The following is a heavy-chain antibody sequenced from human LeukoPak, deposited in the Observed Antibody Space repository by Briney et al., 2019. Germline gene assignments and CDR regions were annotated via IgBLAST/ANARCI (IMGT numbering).Heavy chain of an antibody. CDR2: IWFNGINK. D-gene: IGHD3-10*01. J-gene: IGHJ4*02. CDR3: ARDRGHYNSGSILDY. Sequence: GGSLRLSCAASGFTFSSYGMQWVRQAPGKGLEWVAVIWFNGINKYYANSVKGRFTVSRDNSKNTLYLQMNSLRVEDTAVYYCARDRGHYNSGSILDYWGQGTLVTVSS. CDR1: GFTFSSYG. V-gene: IGHV3-33*01.